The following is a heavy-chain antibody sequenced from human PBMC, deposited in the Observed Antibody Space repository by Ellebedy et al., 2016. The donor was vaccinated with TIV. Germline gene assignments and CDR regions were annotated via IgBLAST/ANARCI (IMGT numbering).Heavy chain of an antibody. J-gene: IGHJ2*01. D-gene: IGHD1-14*01. CDR3: ARLKQSRDRSHWFFDL. CDR2: FYVGGTT. Sequence: GSLRLXXTVSGGSFSSYYWSWIRQAAGKGLEWIGRFYVGGTTNYNPSLQSRVSLSVGPSTNEFSLKVTSLTAADTAVYYCARLKQSRDRSHWFFDLWGRGTLVTVSS. CDR1: GGSFSSYY. V-gene: IGHV4-4*07.